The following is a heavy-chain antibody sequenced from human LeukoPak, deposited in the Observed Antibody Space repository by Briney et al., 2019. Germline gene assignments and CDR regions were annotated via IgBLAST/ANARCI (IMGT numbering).Heavy chain of an antibody. D-gene: IGHD5-12*01. Sequence: PSETLSLTCTVSGGSITSYQWSWIRQPPGKGLEWIGYIYYSGTTSYNPSLKSRVAISVDTAMYQFSLKLSSVTAADTAVYYCASTTRVAPDGRAEYFQHWGQGTLGIVSS. J-gene: IGHJ1*01. CDR1: GGSITSYQ. CDR3: ASTTRVAPDGRAEYFQH. CDR2: IYYSGTT. V-gene: IGHV4-59*08.